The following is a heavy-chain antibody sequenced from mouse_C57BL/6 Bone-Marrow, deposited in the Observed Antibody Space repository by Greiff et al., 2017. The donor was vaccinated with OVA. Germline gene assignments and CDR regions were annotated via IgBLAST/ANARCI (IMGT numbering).Heavy chain of an antibody. Sequence: EVKLQESGPVLVKPGASVKMSCKASGYTFTDYYMNWVKQSHGKSLEWIGVINPYNGGTSYNQKFKGKATLTVDKSSSTAYMELNSLTSEDSAVYYCARGDGRAFAYWGQGTLVTVSA. CDR1: GYTFTDYY. D-gene: IGHD3-1*01. CDR3: ARGDGRAFAY. CDR2: INPYNGGT. V-gene: IGHV1-19*01. J-gene: IGHJ3*01.